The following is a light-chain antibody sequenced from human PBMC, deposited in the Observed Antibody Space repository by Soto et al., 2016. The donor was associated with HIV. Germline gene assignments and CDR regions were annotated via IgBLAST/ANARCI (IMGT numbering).Light chain of an antibody. CDR1: QSISTY. Sequence: DIQMTQSPSSLSLSIGDRVSITCRASQSISTYLNWYQQKPGRAPKLLIYDASSLQGGVPSRFSGRGSGTDFTLTIGSLQHEDLATYYCQQSSRTPRTFGQGTKVEI. V-gene: IGKV1-39*01. J-gene: IGKJ1*01. CDR2: DAS. CDR3: QQSSRTPRT.